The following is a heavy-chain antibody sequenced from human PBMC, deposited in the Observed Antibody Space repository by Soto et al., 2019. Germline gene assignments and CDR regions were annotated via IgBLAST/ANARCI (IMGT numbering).Heavy chain of an antibody. CDR3: AKDNGGYYDSSGNFEY. D-gene: IGHD3-22*01. CDR2: ISWNGATM. CDR1: GFTFDDYA. V-gene: IGHV3-9*01. Sequence: EVQLVESGGGLVQPGRSLRLSCVASGFTFDDYAMHWVRQVPGKGLEWVSGISWNGATMGYGDSVKGRFTISRDNTKNSLYLQMYSLRPEDTAFYYCAKDNGGYYDSSGNFEYWGQGTLVTVSS. J-gene: IGHJ4*02.